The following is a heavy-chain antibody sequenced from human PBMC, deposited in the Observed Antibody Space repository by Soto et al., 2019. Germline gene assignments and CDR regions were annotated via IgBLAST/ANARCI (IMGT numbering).Heavy chain of an antibody. D-gene: IGHD2-2*02. CDR3: ARDIVVVPAAIDGYYYYYGMDV. CDR2: INHSGST. CDR1: GGSFSGYY. J-gene: IGHJ6*02. V-gene: IGHV4-34*01. Sequence: SETLSLSCAVYGGSFSGYYWSWIRQPPGKGLERIGEINHSGSTNYNPSLKSRVTISVDTSKNQFSLKLSSVTAADTAVYYCARDIVVVPAAIDGYYYYYGMDVWGQGTTVT.